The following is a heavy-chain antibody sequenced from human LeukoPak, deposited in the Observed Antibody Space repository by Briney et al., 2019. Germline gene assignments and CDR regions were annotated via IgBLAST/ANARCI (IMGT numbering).Heavy chain of an antibody. V-gene: IGHV4-59*01. CDR1: GGSISSYY. Sequence: SETLSLTCTVSGGSISSYYWSWVRQPPGKGLEWIGYIYNNASTSYSPSLKSRLFMSVDTSTNKVSLKLRSVTEADTAIYYCAREGGDGYNEFWGQGTLVIVSS. D-gene: IGHD5-24*01. CDR2: IYNNAST. J-gene: IGHJ4*02. CDR3: AREGGDGYNEF.